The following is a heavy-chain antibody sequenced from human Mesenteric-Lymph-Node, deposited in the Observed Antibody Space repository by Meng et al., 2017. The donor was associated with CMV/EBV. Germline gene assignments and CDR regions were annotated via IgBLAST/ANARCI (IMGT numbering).Heavy chain of an antibody. D-gene: IGHD6-19*01. V-gene: IGHV3-74*01. J-gene: IGHJ2*01. CDR2: INSDGSST. Sequence: GFTFSSHWMHWVRQAPGKGLVWVSRINSDGSSTSYADSVKGRFTISRDNAKNTLYLQMNSLRAEDTAVYYCARDRIAVAGTYWYFDLWGRGTLVTVSS. CDR1: GFTFSSHW. CDR3: ARDRIAVAGTYWYFDL.